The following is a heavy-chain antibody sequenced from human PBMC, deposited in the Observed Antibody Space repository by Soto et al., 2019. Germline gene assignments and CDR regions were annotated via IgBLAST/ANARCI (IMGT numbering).Heavy chain of an antibody. Sequence: EVQLVESGGGLIQPGGSLRLSCAASGFTVSSNYMSWVRQAPGKGLEWVSLIYSGGYTYYADSVKGRFTISRDNSKNTLYLQMNSLRAEDTAVYYCASIIREYYFDSWGQGTLVTVSS. CDR2: IYSGGYT. CDR1: GFTVSSNY. V-gene: IGHV3-53*01. D-gene: IGHD3-3*01. CDR3: ASIIREYYFDS. J-gene: IGHJ4*02.